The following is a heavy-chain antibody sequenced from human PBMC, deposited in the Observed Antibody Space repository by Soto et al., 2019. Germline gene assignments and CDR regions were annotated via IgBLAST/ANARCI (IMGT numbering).Heavy chain of an antibody. V-gene: IGHV4-39*01. D-gene: IGHD5-18*01. CDR1: GGSISSSSYY. CDR2: IYYSGST. J-gene: IGHJ5*02. Sequence: QLQLQESGPGLVKPSETLSLTCTVSGGSISSSSYYWGWIRQPPGKGLEWIGNIYYSGSTYYNPSLESRVPXXVXTXXNLFSLKLTSVPAVDTAVYYCARVPGIQLWVGFDPWGQGTLVTVSS. CDR3: ARVPGIQLWVGFDP.